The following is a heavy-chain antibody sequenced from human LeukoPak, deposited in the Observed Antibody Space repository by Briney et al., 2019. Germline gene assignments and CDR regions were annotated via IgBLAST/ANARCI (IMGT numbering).Heavy chain of an antibody. CDR3: AREFVGSASGAGY. J-gene: IGHJ4*02. V-gene: IGHV3-21*01. CDR1: GFTFSIYS. D-gene: IGHD1-26*01. Sequence: GGSLTLACAASGFTFSIYSVNWVRQAPGEGREWVSSMSSSSGLIYYGDSVKGRFTVPRDNAKRSRYLQMNSLRADDTAVYYCAREFVGSASGAGYWGQGTLVTVSS. CDR2: MSSSSGLI.